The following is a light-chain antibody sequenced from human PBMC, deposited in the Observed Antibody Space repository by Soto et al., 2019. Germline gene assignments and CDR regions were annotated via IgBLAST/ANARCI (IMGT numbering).Light chain of an antibody. J-gene: IGKJ3*01. Sequence: GLTQSPGAVSLYPGERATLSCRASQSVSSYLAWYQQKPGQAPRLLIHDASHRAAGIPARFSGSGFGTDFTLTISSLEPEDFAVYYCQRYNNWPSFGPRTNVDIK. CDR2: DAS. V-gene: IGKV3-11*01. CDR1: QSVSSY. CDR3: QRYNNWPS.